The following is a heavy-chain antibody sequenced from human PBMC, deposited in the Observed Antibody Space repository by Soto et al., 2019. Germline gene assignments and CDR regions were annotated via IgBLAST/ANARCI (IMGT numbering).Heavy chain of an antibody. CDR2: ISYDGSNK. Sequence: QVQLVESGGGVVQPGRSLRLSCAASGFTFSSYGMHWVRQAPGKGLEWVALISYDGSNKYYADSVKGRFTISRDNXKNTMYLQMKSLRGEDTAVYYCAKGGLTAVGIHDYWGQGTLVTVSS. D-gene: IGHD6-19*01. CDR1: GFTFSSYG. CDR3: AKGGLTAVGIHDY. J-gene: IGHJ4*02. V-gene: IGHV3-30*18.